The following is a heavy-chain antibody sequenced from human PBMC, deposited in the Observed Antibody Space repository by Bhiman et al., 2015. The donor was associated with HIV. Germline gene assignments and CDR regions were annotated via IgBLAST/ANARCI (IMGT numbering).Heavy chain of an antibody. CDR3: AKDSRMIVVVHGAFDI. J-gene: IGHJ3*02. V-gene: IGHV3-9*01. D-gene: IGHD3-22*01. CDR2: ISWNSGTL. CDR1: GFTFDDYA. Sequence: EVQLVESGGGLVETGRSLRLSCAASGFTFDDYAIHWVRQAPGKGLEWVSGISWNSGTLGYADSVKGRFTISRDNAKNSLDLQMNSLRAEDTALYYCAKDSRMIVVVHGAFDIWGQGTMVTVSS.